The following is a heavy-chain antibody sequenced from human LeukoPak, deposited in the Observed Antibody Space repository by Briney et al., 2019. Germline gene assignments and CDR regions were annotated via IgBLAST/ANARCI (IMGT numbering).Heavy chain of an antibody. Sequence: SVKVSCKASGGTFSSYAISWVRQAPGQGLEWMGGIIPIFGTANYAQKFQGRVTITTDESTSTAYMELSSLRSEDTAVYYCAIISHYYDYMDVWGKGTTVTVSS. CDR1: GGTFSSYA. CDR2: IIPIFGTA. D-gene: IGHD3-10*01. V-gene: IGHV1-69*05. J-gene: IGHJ6*03. CDR3: AIISHYYDYMDV.